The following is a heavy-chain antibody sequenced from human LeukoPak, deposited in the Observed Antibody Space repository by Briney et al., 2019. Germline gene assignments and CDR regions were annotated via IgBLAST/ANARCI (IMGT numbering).Heavy chain of an antibody. CDR2: IYYSGST. V-gene: IGHV4-39*01. Sequence: SETLSLTCTVSGGSISSSSYYWGWIRQPPGKGLEWIGSIYYSGSTYYNPSLKSRVTISVDTSKNQFSLKLSSVTAADTAVYYCARRNYYDSSGYYFDYWGQGTLVAVSS. CDR1: GGSISSSSYY. CDR3: ARRNYYDSSGYYFDY. J-gene: IGHJ4*02. D-gene: IGHD3-22*01.